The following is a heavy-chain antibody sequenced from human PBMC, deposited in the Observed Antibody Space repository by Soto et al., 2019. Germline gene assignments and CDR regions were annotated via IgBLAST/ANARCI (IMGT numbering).Heavy chain of an antibody. CDR1: GGTFSSYA. CDR3: ARANSSSWHGLGYYGMDV. CDR2: IIPIFGTA. J-gene: IGHJ6*02. D-gene: IGHD6-13*01. Sequence: SVKVSCKASGGTFSSYAISWVRQAPGQGLEWMGGIIPIFGTANYAQKFQGRVTITADESTSTAYMELSSLRSEDTAVYYCARANSSSWHGLGYYGMDVWGQGTTVTVSS. V-gene: IGHV1-69*13.